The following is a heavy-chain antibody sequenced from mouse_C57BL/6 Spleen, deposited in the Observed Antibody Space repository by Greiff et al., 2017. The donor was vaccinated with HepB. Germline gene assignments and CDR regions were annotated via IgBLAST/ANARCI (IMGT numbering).Heavy chain of an antibody. V-gene: IGHV5-17*01. D-gene: IGHD3-2*02. Sequence: EVKVEESGGGLVKPGGSLKLSCAASGFTFSDYGMHWVRQAPEKGLEWVAYISSGSSTIYYADTVKGRFTISRDNAKNTLFLQMTSLRSEDTAMYYCARTAQAHYFDYWGQGTTLTVSS. CDR3: ARTAQAHYFDY. CDR1: GFTFSDYG. J-gene: IGHJ2*01. CDR2: ISSGSSTI.